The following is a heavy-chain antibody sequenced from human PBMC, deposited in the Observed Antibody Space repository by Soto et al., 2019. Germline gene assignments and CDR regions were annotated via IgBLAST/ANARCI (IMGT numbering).Heavy chain of an antibody. CDR3: ASFMSTTGPAEYFQH. V-gene: IGHV4-59*01. CDR1: GDSISRYY. CDR2: IYYSGST. J-gene: IGHJ1*01. D-gene: IGHD1-1*01. Sequence: SETLSLTCTVSGDSISRYYWTWIRQSTGKGLEWIGYIYYSGSTNYNPSLKSRVTISVDTSKNQFSLKLSSLTAADTAVYYCASFMSTTGPAEYFQHWGQGTLVTVSS.